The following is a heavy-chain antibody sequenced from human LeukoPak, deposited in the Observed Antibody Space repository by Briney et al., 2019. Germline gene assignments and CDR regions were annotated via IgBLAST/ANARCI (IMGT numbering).Heavy chain of an antibody. Sequence: QPGGSLTHSCSPSCFTLSNPLMSWVPPATEGALEWGSFIYCGDNTLYADSVKGRFTISRDSSKNTVHLQMNSLRAEDTAVYYCARDGGSGTSTGYNGYYYYGMDVWGQGTTVTVSS. CDR2: IYCGDNT. J-gene: IGHJ6*02. D-gene: IGHD3-9*01. CDR3: ARDGGSGTSTGYNGYYYYGMDV. V-gene: IGHV3-66*01. CDR1: CFTLSNPL.